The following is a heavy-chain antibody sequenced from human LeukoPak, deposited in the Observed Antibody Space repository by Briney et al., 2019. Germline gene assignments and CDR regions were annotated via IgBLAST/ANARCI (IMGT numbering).Heavy chain of an antibody. CDR3: ARHPLVTMIVGGFDY. J-gene: IGHJ4*02. CDR2: INHSGST. V-gene: IGHV4-34*01. D-gene: IGHD3-22*01. Sequence: KASETLSLTCAVYGGSFSGYYWSWIRQPPGKGLEWIGEINHSGSTNYNPSLKSRVTISVDTSKNQFSLKLSSVTAADTAVYYCARHPLVTMIVGGFDYWGQGTLVTVSS. CDR1: GGSFSGYY.